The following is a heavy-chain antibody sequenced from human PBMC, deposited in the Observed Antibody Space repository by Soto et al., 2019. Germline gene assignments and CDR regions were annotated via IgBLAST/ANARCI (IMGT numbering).Heavy chain of an antibody. CDR3: WRALYCTSTSCNNAVSVLGMDV. CDR2: ISYDGSNK. V-gene: IGHV3-30-3*01. CDR1: GFTFSTYA. D-gene: IGHD2-2*01. J-gene: IGHJ6*02. Sequence: QVQLVESGGGVVQPGRSLRLSCAASGFTFSTYALHWVRQAPGKGLEWVSVISYDGSNKYFAASVKGRFTLSRDNSKNTVYLQMNSLRPEGTAVYYCWRALYCTSTSCNNAVSVLGMDVWGQGTTVTVSS.